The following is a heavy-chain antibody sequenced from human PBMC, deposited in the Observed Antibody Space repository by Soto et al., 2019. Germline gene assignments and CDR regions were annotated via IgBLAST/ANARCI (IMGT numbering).Heavy chain of an antibody. CDR1: GGSISSGGYY. Sequence: QVQLQESGPGLVKPSQTLSLTCTVSGGSISSGGYYWSWIRQHPGKGLEWIGYIYYSGSTYYNPSLQIRDTISVDKFKNQFPLKLSSVIAADTAVYYCATSSFGGTGYCGSNNCFGYNWFVPLSQGMLVTVPS. J-gene: IGHJ5*02. V-gene: IGHV4-31*03. D-gene: IGHD2-2*01. CDR3: ATSSFGGTGYCGSNNCFGYNWFVP. CDR2: IYYSGST.